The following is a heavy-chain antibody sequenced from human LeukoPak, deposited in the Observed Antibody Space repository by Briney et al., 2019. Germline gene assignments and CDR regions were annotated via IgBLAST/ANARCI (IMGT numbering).Heavy chain of an antibody. V-gene: IGHV5-51*01. CDR3: ARGMTTHDY. J-gene: IGHJ4*02. D-gene: IGHD4-11*01. Sequence: GESLKISCKGSGYTFTTYWIAWVRQMPGKGLECMGIIYPDNSNTRYSPSFQGQVTISADKSINTAYLQWSSLKASDTAMYCCARGMTTHDYWGQGTQVTVSS. CDR2: IYPDNSNT. CDR1: GYTFTTYW.